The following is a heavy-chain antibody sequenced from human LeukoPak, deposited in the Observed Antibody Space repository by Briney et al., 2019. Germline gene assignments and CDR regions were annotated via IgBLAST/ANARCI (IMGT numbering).Heavy chain of an antibody. Sequence: SVTRSRTCTVSGGSITSSHGWGWVRQPPGKGLEWVGEIHHSGSTNSNPSLKSRVTISVDKSKNQFSLRLNSVTAADTAVYYCAREFVQGSSLPYFDYWGQGTLVTVSS. CDR1: GGSITSSHG. V-gene: IGHV4-4*02. CDR3: AREFVQGSSLPYFDY. D-gene: IGHD2-15*01. J-gene: IGHJ4*02. CDR2: IHHSGST.